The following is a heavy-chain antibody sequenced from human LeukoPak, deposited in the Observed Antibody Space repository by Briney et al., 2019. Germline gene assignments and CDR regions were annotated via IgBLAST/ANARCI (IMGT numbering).Heavy chain of an antibody. CDR2: ISGSGDTT. CDR1: GFTFSSYA. CDR3: AKSRGESRGASNY. J-gene: IGHJ4*02. Sequence: PGGSLRLSCAASGFTFSSYAMNWVRQAPGEGLECVSFISGSGDTTYYADSVKGRFTISRDSSKNTLYLQMNSLRAEDTAVYYCAKSRGESRGASNYWGQGTLVTVSS. D-gene: IGHD1-26*01. V-gene: IGHV3-23*01.